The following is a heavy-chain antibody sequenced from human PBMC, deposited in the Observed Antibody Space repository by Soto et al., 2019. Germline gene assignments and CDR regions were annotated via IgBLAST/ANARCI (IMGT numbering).Heavy chain of an antibody. V-gene: IGHV1-8*01. CDR3: ARPYYYDVRGYFSDHDAFDL. D-gene: IGHD3-22*01. J-gene: IGHJ3*01. CDR2: MNPISGNT. Sequence: GASVKVSCKASGYTFTIYDVNWVRQAPGQGLEWMGWMNPISGNTGYAQKFQGRVTMTRDTSISTAYMELSGLRSEDTAVYYCARPYYYDVRGYFSDHDAFDLWGQGTMVTVSS. CDR1: GYTFTIYD.